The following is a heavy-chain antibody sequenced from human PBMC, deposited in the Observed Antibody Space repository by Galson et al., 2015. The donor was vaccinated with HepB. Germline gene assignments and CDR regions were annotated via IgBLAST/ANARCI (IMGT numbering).Heavy chain of an antibody. D-gene: IGHD3-10*01. J-gene: IGHJ6*02. V-gene: IGHV3-33*01. Sequence: SLRLSCAASGFTFSSFLMHWVRQAPGKGLEWVAVIRYDGSYKFYADSVKGRFTLSRDNSKNTLDLQLNNLRVDDTAVYYCARQLLVGGGLDVWGQGTTVTVSS. CDR1: GFTFSSFL. CDR3: ARQLLVGGGLDV. CDR2: IRYDGSYK.